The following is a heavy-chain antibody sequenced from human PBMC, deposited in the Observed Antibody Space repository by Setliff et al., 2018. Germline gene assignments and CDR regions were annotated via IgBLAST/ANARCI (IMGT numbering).Heavy chain of an antibody. J-gene: IGHJ4*02. V-gene: IGHV3-48*01. Sequence: GGSLRLSCAASGFTFSSYSMNWVRQAPGKGLEWVSYISRSSSTIYYADSVKGRFTISRDNAKNSLYLQMNSLKTEDTAVYYCTREGAYSSSSPLFDYWGQGTLVTVSS. CDR1: GFTFSSYS. CDR3: TREGAYSSSSPLFDY. CDR2: ISRSSSTI. D-gene: IGHD6-6*01.